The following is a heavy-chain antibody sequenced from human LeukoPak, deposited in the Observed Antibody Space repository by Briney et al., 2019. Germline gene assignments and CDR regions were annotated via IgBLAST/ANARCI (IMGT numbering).Heavy chain of an antibody. CDR2: INHSGST. Sequence: SETLSLTCAVYGGSFSGYYWSRIRQPPGKGLEWIGEINHSGSTNYNPSLKSRVTISVDTSKNQFSLKLSSVTAADTAVYYCARGSAYCGGDCYTNYNWFDPWGQGTLVTVSS. CDR1: GGSFSGYY. D-gene: IGHD2-21*02. J-gene: IGHJ5*02. V-gene: IGHV4-34*01. CDR3: ARGSAYCGGDCYTNYNWFDP.